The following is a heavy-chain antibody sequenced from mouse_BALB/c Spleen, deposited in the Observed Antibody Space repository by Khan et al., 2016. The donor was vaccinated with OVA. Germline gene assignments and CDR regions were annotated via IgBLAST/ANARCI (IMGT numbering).Heavy chain of an antibody. CDR1: GYIFTSYW. CDR2: IYPGTGST. D-gene: IGHD1-1*02. CDR3: ARAEGGSNYFDY. J-gene: IGHJ2*03. Sequence: QVQLKQSGAELVRSGASVKLSCKTSGYIFTSYWIHWVKQRSGQGLEWIARIYPGTGSTFYSERFKGKATLTADKASSTAYMQLSSLKSDDSAVYFCARAEGGSNYFDYWGQGTSLTVSS. V-gene: IGHV1-76*01.